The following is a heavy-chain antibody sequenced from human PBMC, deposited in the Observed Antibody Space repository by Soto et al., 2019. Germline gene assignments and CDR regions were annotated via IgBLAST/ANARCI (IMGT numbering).Heavy chain of an antibody. J-gene: IGHJ4*02. D-gene: IGHD3-10*01. CDR1: GFTFSSYG. CDR2: TSRGGGST. V-gene: IGHV3-23*01. Sequence: EVQLLESGGGLVQPGGSLRLSCAASGFTFSSYGMSWVRQAPGKGLEWVSSTSRGGGSTYYADSVKGRFTISRDNSKNTLYVQVSSMGAEDTAVYYCANRNDYGSGSYFPFDHWGQGTLVTVSS. CDR3: ANRNDYGSGSYFPFDH.